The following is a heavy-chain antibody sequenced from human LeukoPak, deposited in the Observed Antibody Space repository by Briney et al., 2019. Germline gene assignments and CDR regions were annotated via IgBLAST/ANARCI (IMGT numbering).Heavy chain of an antibody. CDR1: GGSIRSYY. J-gene: IGHJ4*02. CDR2: IYYSGST. Sequence: SETLSLTCTVSGGSIRSYYWGWIRQPPGKGLEWIGSIYYSGSTYYNPSLKSRVTISVDTSKNQFSLKLDSVTAADTAVYYCARDGPSVYFDYWGQGTLVTVSS. CDR3: ARDGPSVYFDY. V-gene: IGHV4-39*02.